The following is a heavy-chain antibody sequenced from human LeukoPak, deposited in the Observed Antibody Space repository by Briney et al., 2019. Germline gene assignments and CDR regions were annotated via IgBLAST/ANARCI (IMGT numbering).Heavy chain of an antibody. Sequence: GGSLRLSCAASGFTFSSYSMSWVRQAPGKGLEWLSSISSSSNYIFYADSVKGRFTISRDNAKSSLYLQMNSLRTEDTAVYYCARDLTRKWELLPWGQGTMVTVSS. CDR1: GFTFSSYS. CDR3: ARDLTRKWELLP. D-gene: IGHD1-26*01. J-gene: IGHJ3*01. CDR2: ISSSSNYI. V-gene: IGHV3-21*01.